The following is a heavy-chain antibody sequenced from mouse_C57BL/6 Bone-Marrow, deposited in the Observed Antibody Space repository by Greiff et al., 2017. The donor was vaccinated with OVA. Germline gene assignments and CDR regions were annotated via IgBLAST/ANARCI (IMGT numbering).Heavy chain of an antibody. CDR3: VRLRRSALDD. D-gene: IGHD2-2*01. Sequence: QVQLQQPGAELVKPGASVKVSCKASGYTFTSYWMHWVKQRPGQGLAWIGRIHPSDSDTNYNQKLKGKATLTVDKSTSTSYSQLSRLTSEDSAVYYGVRLRRSALDDWGQGTTVTVSS. CDR1: GYTFTSYW. J-gene: IGHJ4*01. V-gene: IGHV1-74*01. CDR2: IHPSDSDT.